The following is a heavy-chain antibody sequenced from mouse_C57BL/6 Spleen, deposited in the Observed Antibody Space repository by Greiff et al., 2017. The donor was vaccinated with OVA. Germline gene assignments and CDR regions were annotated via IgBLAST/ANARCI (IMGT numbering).Heavy chain of an antibody. Sequence: VKVVESGPGLVQPSQSLSITCTVSGFSLTSYGVHWVRQSPGKGLEWLGVIWRGGSTDYNAAFMSRLSITKDNSKSQVFFKMNSLQADDTAIYYCAKNDYDYDGGFAYWGQGTLVTVSA. J-gene: IGHJ3*01. CDR1: GFSLTSYG. D-gene: IGHD2-4*01. V-gene: IGHV2-5*01. CDR3: AKNDYDYDGGFAY. CDR2: IWRGGST.